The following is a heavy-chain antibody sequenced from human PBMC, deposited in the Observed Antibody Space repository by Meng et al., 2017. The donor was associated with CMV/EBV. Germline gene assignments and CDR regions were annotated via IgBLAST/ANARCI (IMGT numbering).Heavy chain of an antibody. Sequence: GSLRLSCTVPGYSTGTSGYYWVSIRQPPGQGLEWIGSVFFGASTYYNPSLKSRTTISVDTAKNQFSLRLDSVAAADTAVSYCARHAYIGWSGPWFDPWGQGTLVTVSS. CDR3: ARHAYIGWSGPWFDP. CDR1: GYSTGTSGYY. J-gene: IGHJ5*02. V-gene: IGHV4-39*01. D-gene: IGHD3-9*01. CDR2: VFFGAST.